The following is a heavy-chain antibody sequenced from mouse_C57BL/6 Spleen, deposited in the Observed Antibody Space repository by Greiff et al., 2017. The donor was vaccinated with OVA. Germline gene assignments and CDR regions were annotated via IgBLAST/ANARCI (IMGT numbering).Heavy chain of an antibody. V-gene: IGHV14-3*01. J-gene: IGHJ3*01. Sequence: VQLQQSVAAPVTPGASVKLSCTASGFNITNTYMHWVKQRPEQGLEWIGRIDPANGNTNYPPQFQGKAPITADTSSNTAYPELSSVTSEDTAIYYCARTRRLAYWGQGTLVTVSA. CDR3: ARTRRLAY. CDR1: GFNITNTY. CDR2: IDPANGNT.